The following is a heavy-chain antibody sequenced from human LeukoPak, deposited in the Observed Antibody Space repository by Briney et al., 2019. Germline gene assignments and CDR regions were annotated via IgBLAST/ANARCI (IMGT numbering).Heavy chain of an antibody. Sequence: PGGSLRLSCAAPGFTFSSYWMHWVRHAPGKGLVWVSRINSDGSSTSYADSVKGRFTISRDNAKNTLYLQRNSLRAEDTAVYYCARGGGGEAYYYYYMDVWGKGTTVTVSS. J-gene: IGHJ6*03. CDR2: INSDGSST. CDR1: GFTFSSYW. CDR3: ARGGGGEAYYYYYMDV. D-gene: IGHD2-21*01. V-gene: IGHV3-74*01.